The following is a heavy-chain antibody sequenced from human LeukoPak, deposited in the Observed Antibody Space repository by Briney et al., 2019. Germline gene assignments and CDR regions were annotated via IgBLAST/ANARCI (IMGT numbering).Heavy chain of an antibody. CDR2: IYARDSDT. Sequence: GESLKISCKGSGYSFTGHWIGWVRQMPGKGLEWRGIIYARDSDTKSNPSFQGQVTMSVDKSISTAYLQLSSLKASDTAVYYCARHTAYRRWNFFDYWGQGTLLTVAS. CDR3: ARHTAYRRWNFFDY. D-gene: IGHD3-16*01. CDR1: GYSFTGHW. V-gene: IGHV5-51*01. J-gene: IGHJ4*02.